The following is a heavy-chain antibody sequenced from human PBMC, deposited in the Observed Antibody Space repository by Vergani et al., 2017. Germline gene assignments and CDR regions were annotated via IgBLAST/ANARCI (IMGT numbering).Heavy chain of an antibody. CDR2: IIPIFGTA. CDR1: GGPFSSYA. J-gene: IGHJ6*02. CDR3: ARAEAREEDDDSNYRVDYYYGMDV. V-gene: IGHV1-69*18. Sequence: QVQLVQSGAEVKKPGSSVKVSCKASGGPFSSYAISWVRQAPGQGLEWMGRIIPIFGTANYAQKFQGRVTITADESTSTAYMERSSLRSEDTAVYYCARAEAREEDDDSNYRVDYYYGMDVWGQGTTVTVSS. D-gene: IGHD4-11*01.